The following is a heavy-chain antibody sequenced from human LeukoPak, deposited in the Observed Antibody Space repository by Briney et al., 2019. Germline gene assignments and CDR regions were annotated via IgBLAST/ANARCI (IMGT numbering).Heavy chain of an antibody. CDR3: ARESGYHGSGFDP. CDR1: GFTFSSYW. V-gene: IGHV3-7*01. CDR2: IKQDGSEK. J-gene: IGHJ5*02. D-gene: IGHD3-10*01. Sequence: GGSLRLSCAASGFTFSSYWMSWVRQAPGKGLEWVANIKQDGSEKYHVDSVKGRFTISRDNAKNSLYLQMNSLRAEDTAVYYCARESGYHGSGFDPWGQGTLVTVSS.